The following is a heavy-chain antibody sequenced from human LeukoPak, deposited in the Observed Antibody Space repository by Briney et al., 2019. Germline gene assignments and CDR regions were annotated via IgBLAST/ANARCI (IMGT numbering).Heavy chain of an antibody. V-gene: IGHV4-30-4*01. CDR3: ARERGYSSSWYEDY. CDR1: GGSISSGDYY. J-gene: IGHJ4*02. CDR2: IYYSGST. D-gene: IGHD6-13*01. Sequence: SQTLSLTCTVSGGSISSGDYYWSWIRQPPGKGLEWIGYIYYSGSTYYNPSLKSRVTISVDTSKNRFSLKLSSVTAADTAVYYCARERGYSSSWYEDYWGQGTLVTVSS.